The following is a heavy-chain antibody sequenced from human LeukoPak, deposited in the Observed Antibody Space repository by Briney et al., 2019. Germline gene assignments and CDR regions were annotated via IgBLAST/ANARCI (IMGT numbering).Heavy chain of an antibody. V-gene: IGHV5-51*01. D-gene: IGHD3-22*01. Sequence: GEPLKISCKGCGYSFTSYWIGWVRQLPGKGLEWRGIIYPGDSDTRYSPPFQGQVTISADKSISTAYLQWSSLKASDTAMYYCARRDDSSGYYSLNWGQGTLVTVSS. CDR1: GYSFTSYW. CDR3: ARRDDSSGYYSLN. J-gene: IGHJ4*02. CDR2: IYPGDSDT.